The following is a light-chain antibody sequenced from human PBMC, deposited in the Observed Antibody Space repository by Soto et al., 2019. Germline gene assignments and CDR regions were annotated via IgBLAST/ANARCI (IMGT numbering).Light chain of an antibody. CDR1: SSDVGNYNY. CDR3: SSYKSSGTLV. J-gene: IGLJ1*01. V-gene: IGLV2-14*01. CDR2: EVS. Sequence: QLVLTQPASVSGSPGQSISISCTGTSSDVGNYNYVSWYQQHPGKVPKLMIYEVSNRPSGVSDRFSGSKSGNTASLTISGLQAEDEADYYCSSYKSSGTLVFGTGTKLTVL.